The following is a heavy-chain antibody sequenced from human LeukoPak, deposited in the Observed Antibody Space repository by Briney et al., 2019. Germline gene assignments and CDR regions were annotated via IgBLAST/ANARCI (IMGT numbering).Heavy chain of an antibody. CDR2: IYYSGST. J-gene: IGHJ5*02. CDR1: GGSISSGGYY. Sequence: PSQTLSLTCTVSGGSISSGGYYWSWIRQHPGKGLEWFGYIYYSGSTYYNPSLKSRVTISVDTSKNQFSLKLSSVTAADTAVYYCARTNRGYSYGSTPNWFDPWGKGTLVTVSS. CDR3: ARTNRGYSYGSTPNWFDP. D-gene: IGHD5-18*01. V-gene: IGHV4-31*03.